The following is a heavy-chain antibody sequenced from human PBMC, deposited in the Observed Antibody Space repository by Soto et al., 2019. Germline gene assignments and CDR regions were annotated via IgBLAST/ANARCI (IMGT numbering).Heavy chain of an antibody. CDR1: GGTFSSYA. CDR2: IIPIFGTA. D-gene: IGHD6-19*01. CDR3: AGSGWYATYNWFDP. J-gene: IGHJ5*02. V-gene: IGHV1-69*13. Sequence: SVKVSCKASGGTFSSYAISWVRQAPGQGLEWMGGIIPIFGTANYAQKFQGRVTITADESTSTAYMELSSLRSEDTAVYYCAGSGWYATYNWFDPWGQGTLVTVSS.